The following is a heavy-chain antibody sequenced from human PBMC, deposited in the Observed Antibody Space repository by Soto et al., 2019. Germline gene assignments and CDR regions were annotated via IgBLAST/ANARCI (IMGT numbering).Heavy chain of an antibody. CDR3: ATSSVSRLLNHWYFDL. J-gene: IGHJ2*01. CDR2: ISFGVTT. Sequence: QVHLQESGPGLVKPSETLSLTCTVSGGSISSSDYYWGWFRQPPGKGLEWIGSISFGVTTYYTPSLNSRLTLSIDTSNNQFSLNLYSVTAADTAVYYCATSSVSRLLNHWYFDLWGRGTLVAVSS. V-gene: IGHV4-39*01. CDR1: GGSISSSDYY.